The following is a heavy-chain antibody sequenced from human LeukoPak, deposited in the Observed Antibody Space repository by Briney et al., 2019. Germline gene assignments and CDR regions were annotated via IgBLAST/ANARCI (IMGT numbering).Heavy chain of an antibody. J-gene: IGHJ3*02. CDR2: ISSSSSYI. D-gene: IGHD2-2*01. Sequence: PGGSLRLSCAASGFTFSSCSMNWVRQAPGKGLEWVSSISSSSSYIYYADSLKGRFTISRDNAKNSLYLQMNSLRAEDTAVYYCARDTYCTSTSCPEGEAFDIWGQGTMVTVSS. CDR3: ARDTYCTSTSCPEGEAFDI. V-gene: IGHV3-21*01. CDR1: GFTFSSCS.